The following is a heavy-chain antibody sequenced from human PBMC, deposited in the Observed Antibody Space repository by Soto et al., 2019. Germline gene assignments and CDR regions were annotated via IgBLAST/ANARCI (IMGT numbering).Heavy chain of an antibody. D-gene: IGHD4-17*01. CDR3: ARASTTVTTLDY. CDR1: CGSIVARGGC. CDR2: IYHSGST. V-gene: IGHV4-30-2*01. J-gene: IGHJ4*02. Sequence: PFVTLCLPYAVSCGSIVARGGCRSCIQQPPGRGLEWIGYIYHSGSTYYSPSLKSRVTISVDRSKNQCSLKLSSVTAADTAVYYCARASTTVTTLDYWGQGTLVTVSS.